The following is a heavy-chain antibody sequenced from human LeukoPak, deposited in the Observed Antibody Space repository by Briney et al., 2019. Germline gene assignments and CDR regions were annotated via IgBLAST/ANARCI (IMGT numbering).Heavy chain of an antibody. V-gene: IGHV1-18*01. CDR3: ARAEQYQLLLH. CDR1: GYTFTSYG. CDR2: ISAYNGNT. D-gene: IGHD2-2*01. J-gene: IGHJ4*02. Sequence: ASVKVSCEASGYTFTSYGITWVRQAPGQGLEWIGWISAYNGNTNYAQKLQGRVTMTTDTSTSTAYLDLRSLRSDDTAVYYCARAEQYQLLLHWGQGTLVTVSS.